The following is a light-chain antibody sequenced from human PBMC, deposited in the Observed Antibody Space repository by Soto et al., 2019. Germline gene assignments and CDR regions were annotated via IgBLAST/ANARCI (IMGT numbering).Light chain of an antibody. V-gene: IGLV1-47*01. CDR2: RND. J-gene: IGLJ3*02. CDR3: AAWDESLSGVV. CDR1: SSNIGSNY. Sequence: QAVVTQPPSASGTPGQRVTISCSGSSSNIGSNYVYWYQQLPGTAPKLLIYRNDQRPSGVPDRFSGSKSGTSASLAISGLRSDDEADYYCAAWDESLSGVVFGGGTKLTVL.